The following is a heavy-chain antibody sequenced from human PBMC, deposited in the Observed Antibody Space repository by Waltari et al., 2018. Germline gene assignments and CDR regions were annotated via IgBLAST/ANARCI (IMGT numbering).Heavy chain of an antibody. CDR2: INHSGST. J-gene: IGHJ4*02. Sequence: QVQLQQWGAGLLKPSETLSLTCAVYGGSFSGYYWSWIRQPPGKGLEWIGEINHSGSTNYNPSLKSRVTISVDTSKNQFSLKLSSVTAADTAVYYCARNYGGSYYSDYWGQGTLVTVSS. D-gene: IGHD1-26*01. CDR3: ARNYGGSYYSDY. V-gene: IGHV4-34*01. CDR1: GGSFSGYY.